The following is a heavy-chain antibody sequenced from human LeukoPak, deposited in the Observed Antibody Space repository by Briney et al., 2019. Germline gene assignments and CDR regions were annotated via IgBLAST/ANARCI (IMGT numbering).Heavy chain of an antibody. CDR3: ASWTTVTTKYYFDY. J-gene: IGHJ4*02. CDR1: GYTFTGYY. CDR2: INPNSGGT. D-gene: IGHD4-17*01. V-gene: IGHV1-2*02. Sequence: GASVRVSCTASGYTFTGYYMHWVRQAPGQGLEWMGWINPNSGGTNYAQKFQGRVTMTRDTSISTAYMELSRLRSDDTAVYYCASWTTVTTKYYFDYWGRGTLVTVSS.